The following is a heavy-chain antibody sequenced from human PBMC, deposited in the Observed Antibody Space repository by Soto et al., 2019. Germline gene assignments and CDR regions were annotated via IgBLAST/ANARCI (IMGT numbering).Heavy chain of an antibody. CDR3: ATRSYYARSYYSGMDV. V-gene: IGHV5-51*01. Sequence: GEPLKITCKGSGYSFTSYWIGWVRQMPGKGLEWMGIIYPGDSDTRYSPSFQGQGTISADKSISTTYLQWSSLKASDTAMYYCATRSYYARSYYSGMDVWGQGTTVTVSS. CDR1: GYSFTSYW. D-gene: IGHD3-10*01. CDR2: IYPGDSDT. J-gene: IGHJ6*02.